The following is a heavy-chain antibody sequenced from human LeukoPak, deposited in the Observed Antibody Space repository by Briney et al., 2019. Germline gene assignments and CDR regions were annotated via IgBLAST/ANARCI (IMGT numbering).Heavy chain of an antibody. D-gene: IGHD4-17*01. V-gene: IGHV1-2*02. CDR1: GYSFNDYY. Sequence: GASVKVSCKASGYSFNDYYIHWARQAPGQGLEWMGWINPNRGGTSYAQKFQGRVTMTRGTSITTAYMELSSLRSDDTAMYYCARDTCDGVTCYNWFDPWGQGTLVTVSS. CDR2: INPNRGGT. J-gene: IGHJ5*02. CDR3: ARDTCDGVTCYNWFDP.